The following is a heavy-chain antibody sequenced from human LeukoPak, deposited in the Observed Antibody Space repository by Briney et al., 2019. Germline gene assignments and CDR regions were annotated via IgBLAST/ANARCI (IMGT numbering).Heavy chain of an antibody. CDR3: ASREYDAMWAFDI. Sequence: GASVKVSCKASGGTFSSYAISWVRQAPGQGLEWMGGIIPIFGTANYAQKFQGRVTITADKSTSTAYMELSSLRSEDTAVYYCASREYDAMWAFDIWGQGTMVTVSS. J-gene: IGHJ3*02. CDR1: GGTFSSYA. CDR2: IIPIFGTA. D-gene: IGHD4/OR15-4a*01. V-gene: IGHV1-69*06.